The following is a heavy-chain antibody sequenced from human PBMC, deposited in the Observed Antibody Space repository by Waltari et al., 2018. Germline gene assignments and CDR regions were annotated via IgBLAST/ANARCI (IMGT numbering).Heavy chain of an antibody. D-gene: IGHD3-9*01. V-gene: IGHV3-15*01. CDR1: GFTFNKSW. CDR3: TSDLDRDPLAKYFVGY. Sequence: EVHLVESGGGLVKPGGSLRLSCAASGFTFNKSWMSWGRPAPGKGLEWVGRIRSQIDGGTTDYAAPVRGRFTISRDDSKQTLYLQMTSLKTDDTAVYYCTSDLDRDPLAKYFVGYWGQGALVTVSS. J-gene: IGHJ4*02. CDR2: IRSQIDGGTT.